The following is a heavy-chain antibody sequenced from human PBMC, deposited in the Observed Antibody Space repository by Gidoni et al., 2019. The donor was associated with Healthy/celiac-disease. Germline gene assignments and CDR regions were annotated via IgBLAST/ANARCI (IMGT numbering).Heavy chain of an antibody. CDR3: ARARGYLGPLRFDP. D-gene: IGHD3-16*01. Sequence: QVQLVQPWAELKKPGASVKLSCQASGSTFTGYYMHWVRQAPGQGLEWMGWINPNSGGTNYAQKFQGWVTMTRDTSISTAYMELSRLRSDDTAVYYCARARGYLGPLRFDPWGQGTLVTVSS. V-gene: IGHV1-2*04. CDR2: INPNSGGT. CDR1: GSTFTGYY. J-gene: IGHJ5*02.